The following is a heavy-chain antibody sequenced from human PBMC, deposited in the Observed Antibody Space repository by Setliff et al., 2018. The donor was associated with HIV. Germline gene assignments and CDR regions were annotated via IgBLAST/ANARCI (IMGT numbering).Heavy chain of an antibody. J-gene: IGHJ6*02. CDR3: ARILSSRGIIEAYYYAMDV. CDR1: GFTFSTYW. CDR2: IKQDGSEE. V-gene: IGHV3-7*01. Sequence: PGGSLRLSCAASGFTFSTYWMIWVRQAPGKGLEWVAKIKQDGSEEYYVDSVKGRFTTSRDNAKNSLYLQMNSLRAEDTAVYYCARILSSRGIIEAYYYAMDVWGQGTTVTVSS. D-gene: IGHD3-10*01.